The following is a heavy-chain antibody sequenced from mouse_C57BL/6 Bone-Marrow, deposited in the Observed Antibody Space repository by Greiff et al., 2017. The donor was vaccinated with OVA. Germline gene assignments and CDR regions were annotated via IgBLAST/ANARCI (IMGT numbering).Heavy chain of an antibody. CDR3: AYYGVDAMDY. J-gene: IGHJ4*01. CDR1: GYAFSSYW. CDR2: IYPGDGDT. D-gene: IGHD1-1*01. V-gene: IGHV1-80*01. Sequence: VMLVESGAELVKPGASVKISCKASGYAFSSYWMNWVKQRPGKGLEWIGQIYPGDGDTNYNGKFKGKATLTADKSSSTAYMQLSSLTSEDSAVYFCAYYGVDAMDYWGQGTSVTVSS.